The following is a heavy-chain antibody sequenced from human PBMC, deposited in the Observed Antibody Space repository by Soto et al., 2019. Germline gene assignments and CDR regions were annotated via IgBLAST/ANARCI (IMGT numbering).Heavy chain of an antibody. CDR3: VRERGLSSFYGMDV. CDR2: ITSSSGHI. V-gene: IGHV3-21*01. D-gene: IGHD3-10*01. CDR1: GFTLTTYT. Sequence: GSLRLSCEAAGFTLTTYTMNWVRQASGKGLEWVSSITSSSGHIYYADSVKGRFTISRDNARNSLYLQMNSLRAEDTAVYYCVRERGLSSFYGMDVWGQGTTVTVSS. J-gene: IGHJ6*02.